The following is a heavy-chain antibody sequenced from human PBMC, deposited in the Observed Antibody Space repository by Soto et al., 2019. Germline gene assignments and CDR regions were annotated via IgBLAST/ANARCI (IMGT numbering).Heavy chain of an antibody. CDR2: ISAYNGNT. V-gene: IGHV1-18*01. CDR3: ARDWGHRRWYQLLAYYYYYGMDV. D-gene: IGHD2-2*01. Sequence: ASVKVSCKASGYTFTSYGISWVRQAPGQGLEWMGWISAYNGNTNYAQKLQGRVTMTTDTSTSTAYMELRSLRSDDTAVYYCARDWGHRRWYQLLAYYYYYGMDVWGQ. CDR1: GYTFTSYG. J-gene: IGHJ6*02.